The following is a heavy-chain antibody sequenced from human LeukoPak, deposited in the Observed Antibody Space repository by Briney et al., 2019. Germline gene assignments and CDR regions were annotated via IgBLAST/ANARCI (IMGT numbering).Heavy chain of an antibody. CDR1: GFTLSNHW. J-gene: IGHJ4*02. CDR2: IKQDGTEK. CDR3: ARERELWFGELYAY. V-gene: IGHV3-7*01. Sequence: GGSLRLSCAASGFTLSNHWMIWVRQAPGKGLECVANIKQDGTEKYYLDSVKGRFTISRDNAKNSLYLQMNSLRVEDTAVYYCARERELWFGELYAYWGQGTLVTVSS. D-gene: IGHD3-10*01.